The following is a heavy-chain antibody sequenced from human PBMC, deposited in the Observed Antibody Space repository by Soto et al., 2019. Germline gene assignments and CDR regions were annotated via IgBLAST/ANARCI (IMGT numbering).Heavy chain of an antibody. CDR1: GDSVSSNSAA. D-gene: IGHD6-19*01. Sequence: RSQTLSLTCAISGDSVSSNSAAWNWIRQSPSRGLEWLGRTYHRSKWYNDYAVSVKSRITINPDTSKNQFSLRLSSVTAADTAVYFCARSVAVPGAHIDYWGQGTQVTVSS. CDR3: ARSVAVPGAHIDY. CDR2: TYHRSKWYN. V-gene: IGHV6-1*01. J-gene: IGHJ4*02.